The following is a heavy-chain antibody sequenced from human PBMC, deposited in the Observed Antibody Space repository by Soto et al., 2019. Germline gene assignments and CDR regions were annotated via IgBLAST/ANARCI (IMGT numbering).Heavy chain of an antibody. D-gene: IGHD3-3*01. CDR1: GYSFTSHW. CDR2: IYPGDSDT. Sequence: GESLKISCKGSGYSFTSHWIGWVRQMPGKGLECMGIIYPGDSDTRYTPSFQGHVTISVDKSTTTAYLQWSSLKASDTAMYYCAKTGVSRGFAIWGQGTMVTVSS. J-gene: IGHJ3*02. V-gene: IGHV5-51*01. CDR3: AKTGVSRGFAI.